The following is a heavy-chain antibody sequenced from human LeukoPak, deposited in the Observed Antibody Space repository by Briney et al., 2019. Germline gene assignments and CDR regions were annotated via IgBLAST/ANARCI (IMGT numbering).Heavy chain of an antibody. Sequence: ASVKVSCKASGYTFPRFGITWVRRAPGQGLEWVGWISPYYGNTRYAQKFQGRVAMTTDTSTTTTYMELRGLRFTDTAVYDCARAESGSGCYFDYWGQGTLVTVSS. J-gene: IGHJ4*02. D-gene: IGHD6-19*01. CDR2: ISPYYGNT. CDR1: GYTFPRFG. CDR3: ARAESGSGCYFDY. V-gene: IGHV1-18*01.